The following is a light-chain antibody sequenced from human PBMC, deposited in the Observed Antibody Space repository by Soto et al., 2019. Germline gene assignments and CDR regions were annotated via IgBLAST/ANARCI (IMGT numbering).Light chain of an antibody. CDR1: QSIGGNF. Sequence: EIVLTQSPGTLSLSPGEGATLSCRASQSIGGNFLAWYQQRRGQAPRLLIHGASNRATGIPDRFSGSGSGKDFTLTITRLEPEDFAVYYCQQYGGSPRTFGQGTKVEVK. CDR3: QQYGGSPRT. CDR2: GAS. V-gene: IGKV3-20*01. J-gene: IGKJ1*01.